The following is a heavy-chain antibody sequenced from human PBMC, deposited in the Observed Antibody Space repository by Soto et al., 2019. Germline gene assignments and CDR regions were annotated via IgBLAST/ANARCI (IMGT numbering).Heavy chain of an antibody. J-gene: IGHJ3*02. CDR2: IYYSGST. CDR1: GGSISSYY. Sequence: SETLSLTCTVSGGSISSYYWSWIRQPPGKGLEWIGYIYYSGSTNYDPSLKSRVTISVDTSKNQFSLKLSSVTAADTAVYYCARYQGRMVRGDDAFDIWAQGKMVTISS. D-gene: IGHD3-10*01. V-gene: IGHV4-59*01. CDR3: ARYQGRMVRGDDAFDI.